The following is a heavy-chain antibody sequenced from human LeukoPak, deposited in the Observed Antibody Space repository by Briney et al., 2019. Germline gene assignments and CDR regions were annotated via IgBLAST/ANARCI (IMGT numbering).Heavy chain of an antibody. J-gene: IGHJ6*03. CDR3: ARGLSKYYYYYMDV. CDR2: INHSGST. V-gene: IGHV4-34*01. Sequence: SETLSLTCAVHGGSFSGYYWSWIREPPGKGLEWIGEINHSGSTNYNPSLKSRVTISVDTTKNQFSLKLSSVTAADTAVYYCARGLSKYYYYYMDVWGKGTTVTVSS. CDR1: GGSFSGYY. D-gene: IGHD4-11*01.